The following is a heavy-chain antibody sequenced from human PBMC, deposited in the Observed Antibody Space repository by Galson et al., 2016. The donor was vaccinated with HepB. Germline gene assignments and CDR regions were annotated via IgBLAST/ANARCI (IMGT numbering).Heavy chain of an antibody. D-gene: IGHD3-3*01. CDR3: ARSGTTIFDYYGMDV. V-gene: IGHV3-11*01. CDR2: ISTSGETI. CDR1: GFTFSDNY. J-gene: IGHJ6*02. Sequence: SLRLSCAASGFTFSDNYMTWIRQAPGKGLEWTSYISTSGETIYYSDSVKGRFTISRDNAKSSLYLQMNSLRAEDTAVYYCARSGTTIFDYYGMDVWGQGTTVTVSS.